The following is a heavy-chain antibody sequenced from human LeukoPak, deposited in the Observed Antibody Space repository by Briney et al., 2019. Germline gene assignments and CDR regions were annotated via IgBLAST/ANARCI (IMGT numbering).Heavy chain of an antibody. Sequence: ASVKVSCKASGYTFTSYSISWVRQAPGQGLEWMGWISAYNGNTSYAQKVKGRVTMTTDTSTSTAYMELRSLKSDDTAVYYCARASYCSGGSCYSDYWGQGTLVTVSS. CDR1: GYTFTSYS. D-gene: IGHD2-15*01. CDR2: ISAYNGNT. J-gene: IGHJ4*02. V-gene: IGHV1-18*01. CDR3: ARASYCSGGSCYSDY.